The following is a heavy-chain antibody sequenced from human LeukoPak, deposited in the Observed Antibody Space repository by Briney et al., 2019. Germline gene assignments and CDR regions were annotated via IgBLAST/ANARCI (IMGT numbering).Heavy chain of an antibody. Sequence: SETLSLTCTVSGGSINNYYWSWIRQPPGKGLEWIGEINHSGSTNYNPSLKSRVTISVDTSKNQFSLKLSSVTAADTAVYYCARAEYYYDSSGYSYPRFDPWGQGTLVTVSS. CDR2: INHSGST. CDR3: ARAEYYYDSSGYSYPRFDP. V-gene: IGHV4-34*01. D-gene: IGHD3-22*01. J-gene: IGHJ5*02. CDR1: GGSINNYY.